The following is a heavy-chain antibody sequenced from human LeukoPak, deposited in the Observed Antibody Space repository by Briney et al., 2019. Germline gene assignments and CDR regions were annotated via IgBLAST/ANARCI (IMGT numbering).Heavy chain of an antibody. CDR2: MNQDGSEI. D-gene: IGHD3-10*01. Sequence: GGSLRLSCAASGFSFSSYWMSWVRQAPGRGLEWVANMNQDGSEIYYVDSVKGRLTISRDNAKNSLYLQMNSLRAEDTGVYYCMRDFQGRFYYHVDVWGKGTTVTVSS. J-gene: IGHJ6*03. CDR3: MRDFQGRFYYHVDV. CDR1: GFSFSSYW. V-gene: IGHV3-7*01.